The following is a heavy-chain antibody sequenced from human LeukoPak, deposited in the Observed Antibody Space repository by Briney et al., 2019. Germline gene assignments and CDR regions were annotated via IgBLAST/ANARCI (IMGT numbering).Heavy chain of an antibody. CDR3: ARGNNPPYYYGSGSYRGYYYYMDV. Sequence: ASVKVSCKASGYTFTSYDITWVRQAPGQGLEWMGWISPNSGNTGYAQKFQGGVTMTRNTSISTAYMELSSLRSEDTAVYYCARGNNPPYYYGSGSYRGYYYYMDVWGKGTTVTVSS. CDR2: ISPNSGNT. J-gene: IGHJ6*03. D-gene: IGHD3-10*01. V-gene: IGHV1-8*02. CDR1: GYTFTSYD.